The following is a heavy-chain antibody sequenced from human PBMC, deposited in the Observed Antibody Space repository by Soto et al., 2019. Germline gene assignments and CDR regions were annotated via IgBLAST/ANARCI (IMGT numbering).Heavy chain of an antibody. D-gene: IGHD3-22*01. CDR1: GFTFSSYA. CDR3: AKRPNYYDSSGYRDGYYYGMDV. V-gene: IGHV3-23*01. J-gene: IGHJ6*02. CDR2: ISGSGGST. Sequence: GGSLRLSCAASGFTFSSYAMSWVRQAPGKGLEWVSAISGSGGSTYYADSVKGRFTISRDNSKNTLYLQMNSLRAEDTAVYYCAKRPNYYDSSGYRDGYYYGMDVWGQGTTVTVSS.